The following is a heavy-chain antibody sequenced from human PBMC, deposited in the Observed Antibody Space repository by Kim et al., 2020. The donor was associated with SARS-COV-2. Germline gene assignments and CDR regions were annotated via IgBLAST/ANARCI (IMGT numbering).Heavy chain of an antibody. D-gene: IGHD4-17*01. Sequence: SETLSLTCTVSGGSISSYYWSWIRQPPGKGLEWIGYIYYSGSTNYNPSLKSRVTISVDTSKNQFSLKLSSVTAADTAVYYCARDYGGKKDYWGQGTLVTV. CDR2: IYYSGST. CDR1: GGSISSYY. J-gene: IGHJ4*02. V-gene: IGHV4-59*01. CDR3: ARDYGGKKDY.